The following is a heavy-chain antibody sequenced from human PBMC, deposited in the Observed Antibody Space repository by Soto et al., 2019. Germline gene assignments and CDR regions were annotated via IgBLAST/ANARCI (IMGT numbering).Heavy chain of an antibody. D-gene: IGHD2-2*01. J-gene: IGHJ6*02. CDR3: AAGVDRYCSSTSCYERGYYYYYGMDV. CDR2: ISSSSSYT. V-gene: IGHV3-11*06. Sequence: PGGSLRLSCAASGFTFSDYYMSWIRQAPGKGLEWVSYISSSSSYTNYADSVKGRFTISRDNAKNSLYLQMNSLRAEDTAVYYCAAGVDRYCSSTSCYERGYYYYYGMDVWGQGTTVTVSS. CDR1: GFTFSDYY.